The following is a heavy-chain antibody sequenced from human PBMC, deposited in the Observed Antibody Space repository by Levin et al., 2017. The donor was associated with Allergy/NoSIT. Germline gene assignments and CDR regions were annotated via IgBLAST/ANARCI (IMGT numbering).Heavy chain of an antibody. D-gene: IGHD3-16*01. Sequence: NPGGSLRLSCAASGFTFSNAWMSWVRQAPGKGLEWVGRIKSKTDGGTTDYAAPVKGRFTISRDDSKNTLYLQMNSLKTEDTAVYYCTTGNYVYVWGGFDPWGQGTLVTVSS. V-gene: IGHV3-15*01. CDR2: IKSKTDGGTT. J-gene: IGHJ5*02. CDR1: GFTFSNAW. CDR3: TTGNYVYVWGGFDP.